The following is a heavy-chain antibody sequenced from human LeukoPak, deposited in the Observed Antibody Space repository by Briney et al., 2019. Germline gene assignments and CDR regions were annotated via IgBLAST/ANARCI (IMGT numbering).Heavy chain of an antibody. CDR1: GFGFSTFA. D-gene: IGHD1-1*01. CDR3: AKERPTTTTFDY. CDR2: ISGSGTNT. Sequence: GGSLRLSCVASGFGFSTFAMNWVRQAPGKGLEWISLISGSGTNTYYADSVKGRFTISRDNSKNTLYLQMNSLRVEDTAVYYCAKERPTTTTFDYWGQGTLVTVSS. V-gene: IGHV3-23*01. J-gene: IGHJ4*02.